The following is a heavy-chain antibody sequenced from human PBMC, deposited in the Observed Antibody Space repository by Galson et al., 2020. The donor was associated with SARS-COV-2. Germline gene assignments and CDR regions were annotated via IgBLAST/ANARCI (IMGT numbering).Heavy chain of an antibody. CDR2: ISAYNGNT. D-gene: IGHD3-16*02. J-gene: IGHJ4*02. Sequence: ASVKVSCKASGYTFTSYGISWVRQAPGQGLEWMGWISAYNGNTNYAQKLQGRVTMTTDTSTSTAYMELRSLRSDDTAVYYCARAPITFGGVIVMNLDYWGQGTLVTVSS. V-gene: IGHV1-18*01. CDR3: ARAPITFGGVIVMNLDY. CDR1: GYTFTSYG.